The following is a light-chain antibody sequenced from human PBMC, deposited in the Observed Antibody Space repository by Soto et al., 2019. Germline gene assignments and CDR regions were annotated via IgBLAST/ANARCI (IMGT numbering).Light chain of an antibody. Sequence: DTVMTQSPLSLPVIPGEPASISCRSSQSLLHSNAYNYLDWYLQKPGQSPHLLIYLGSNRASGVLDRFSGSRSGTDYTLTISRVESEDIGVYYCLQSLQSPYTFRQGTKLEIK. CDR1: QSLLHSNAYNY. CDR3: LQSLQSPYT. CDR2: LGS. V-gene: IGKV2-28*01. J-gene: IGKJ2*01.